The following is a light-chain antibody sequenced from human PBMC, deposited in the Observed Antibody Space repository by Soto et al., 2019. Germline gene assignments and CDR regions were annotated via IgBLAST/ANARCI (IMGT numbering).Light chain of an antibody. CDR2: GNS. J-gene: IGLJ1*01. Sequence: QAVVTQPPSVSGAPGQRVTISCTGSSSNIGAGYDVHWYQQFPGTAPKLLIYGNSNRPSGVPDRFSGSKSGTSASLAITGLQAEDEADYYCQSYDNSLSGSYVFGTGTQLTVL. V-gene: IGLV1-40*01. CDR1: SSNIGAGYD. CDR3: QSYDNSLSGSYV.